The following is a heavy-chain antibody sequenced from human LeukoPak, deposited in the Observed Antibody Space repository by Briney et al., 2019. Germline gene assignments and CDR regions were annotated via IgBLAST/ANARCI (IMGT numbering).Heavy chain of an antibody. CDR1: GGSISSYS. CDR2: IYYSGST. J-gene: IGHJ6*03. Sequence: SETLSLTCTVSGGSISSYSWSWIRQPPGKGLEWIGYIYYSGSTNYSPSLKSRVTISVDTSKNQFSPKLSSVTAADTAVYYCARVCQGKWFGELYYMDVWGKGTTVTVSS. D-gene: IGHD3-10*01. CDR3: ARVCQGKWFGELYYMDV. V-gene: IGHV4-59*01.